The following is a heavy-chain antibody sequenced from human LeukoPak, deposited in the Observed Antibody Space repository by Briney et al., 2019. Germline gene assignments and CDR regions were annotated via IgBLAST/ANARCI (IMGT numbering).Heavy chain of an antibody. V-gene: IGHV3-20*04. CDR2: INWNGGST. CDR3: ARVDRFGYCSGGSCYQFDY. D-gene: IGHD2-15*01. CDR1: GFTFDDYG. Sequence: PGGSLRLYCAASGFTFDDYGMSWVRQAPGKGLEWVSGINWNGGSTGYADSVKGRFTISRDNAKNSLYLQMNSLRAEDTALYYCARVDRFGYCSGGSCYQFDYWGQGTLVTVSS. J-gene: IGHJ4*02.